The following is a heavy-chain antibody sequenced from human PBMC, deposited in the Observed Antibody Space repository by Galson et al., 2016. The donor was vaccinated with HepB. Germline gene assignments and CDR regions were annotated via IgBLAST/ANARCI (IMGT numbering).Heavy chain of an antibody. J-gene: IGHJ5*01. CDR2: IIPMFGTA. Sequence: SVKVSCKASGGTFISYAFSWVRQAPGQGLEWMGGIIPMFGTADYAQKFQGRVTITADESTSTAYMELSSLRSEDTAVYYCARAVGDGYNWGLDSWGQGTLVTVSS. D-gene: IGHD5-24*01. CDR3: ARAVGDGYNWGLDS. V-gene: IGHV1-69*13. CDR1: GGTFISYA.